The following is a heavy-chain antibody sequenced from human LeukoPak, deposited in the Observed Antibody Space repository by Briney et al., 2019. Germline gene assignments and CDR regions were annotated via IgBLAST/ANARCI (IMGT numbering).Heavy chain of an antibody. Sequence: GGSLRLSCAASGFIFDDYGMSWVRQAPGMGLEWVSGINWNGGSTGYADSVKGRFTISRDNAKNSLYLQMNSLRAEDTALYYCARAHYSGSFGYWGQGTLVTVSS. CDR2: INWNGGST. V-gene: IGHV3-20*04. J-gene: IGHJ4*02. CDR1: GFIFDDYG. D-gene: IGHD1-26*01. CDR3: ARAHYSGSFGY.